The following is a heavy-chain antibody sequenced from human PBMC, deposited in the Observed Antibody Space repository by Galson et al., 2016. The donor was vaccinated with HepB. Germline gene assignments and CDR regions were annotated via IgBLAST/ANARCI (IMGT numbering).Heavy chain of an antibody. J-gene: IGHJ4*02. Sequence: QSGAEVKKPGESLRISCTGSGYSFTNYWINWVRQMPGKGLEWMGGIDPGDSFTNYSPSFQGHVTISADKSISTAYLQWSSLKASDTAMYYCASLRSGSLTSDSWGQGTLVTVSS. CDR1: GYSFTNYW. V-gene: IGHV5-10-1*01. CDR3: ASLRSGSLTSDS. CDR2: IDPGDSFT. D-gene: IGHD1-26*01.